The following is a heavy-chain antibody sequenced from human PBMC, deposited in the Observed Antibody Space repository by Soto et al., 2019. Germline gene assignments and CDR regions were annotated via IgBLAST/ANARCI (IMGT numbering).Heavy chain of an antibody. D-gene: IGHD3-22*01. CDR1: GASIRSNIYY. J-gene: IGHJ4*02. CDR2: VHYSGST. CDR3: ARQHYYDSSGYYTWN. V-gene: IGHV4-39*01. Sequence: SYTLSHTCSVSGASIRSNIYYWGWIRKNPGKGLEWIATVHYSGSTYYTPSLKNRFTISADTSNNQFSLRLNSVTAADTAVYYCARQHYYDSSGYYTWNWGQGTLVT.